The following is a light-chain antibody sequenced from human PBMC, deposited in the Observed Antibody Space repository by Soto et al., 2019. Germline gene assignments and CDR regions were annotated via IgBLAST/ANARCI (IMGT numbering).Light chain of an antibody. V-gene: IGKV3-20*01. CDR2: GAS. CDR1: QSVRSSY. J-gene: IGKJ1*01. CDR3: QQYGDMWT. Sequence: EIGLTQSACTLSLSTGERATLTWRASQSVRSSYLAWYQQQPGQAPRLLIHGASRRATGIPDRFSGSGSGTDFTLTINRLQPEDFAVYFCQQYGDMWTFGQGTKVDIK.